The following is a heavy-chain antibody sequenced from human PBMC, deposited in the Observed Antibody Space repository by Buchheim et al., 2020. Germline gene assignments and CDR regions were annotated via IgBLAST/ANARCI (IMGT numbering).Heavy chain of an antibody. CDR1: GDSISSNTYY. J-gene: IGHJ4*02. Sequence: QLQLQESGPGLVKPSETLSLTCSVSGDSISSNTYYWGWIRQSPGKGLEYIGSIYYSGSAYYNPSLKRRVTISVDTSKNHFSLQLSSVTAADTAVYSCARLLVTTCNIDYWGQGTL. CDR2: IYYSGSA. CDR3: ARLLVTTCNIDY. V-gene: IGHV4-39*02. D-gene: IGHD4-17*01.